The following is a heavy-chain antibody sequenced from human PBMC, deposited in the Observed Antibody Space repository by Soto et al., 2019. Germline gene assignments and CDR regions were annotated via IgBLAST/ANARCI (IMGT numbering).Heavy chain of an antibody. V-gene: IGHV3-9*01. CDR3: AKYGSYGD. D-gene: IGHD1-26*01. CDR2: ISWNSISM. Sequence: EVQLVESGGGLVQPGRSLRLSCAASGFTFDHYAMHWVRQAPGQGLEWVSGISWNSISMGYADSVKGRFTISRDNAKNALYLQMNSLRAEDTALYYCAKYGSYGDWGQGTLVTVSS. CDR1: GFTFDHYA. J-gene: IGHJ4*02.